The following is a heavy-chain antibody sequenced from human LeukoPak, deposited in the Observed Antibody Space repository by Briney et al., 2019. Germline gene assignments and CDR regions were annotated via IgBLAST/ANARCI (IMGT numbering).Heavy chain of an antibody. V-gene: IGHV3-15*01. D-gene: IGHD6-13*01. CDR1: GFTFSNAW. Sequence: PGGSLRLSCAASGFTFSNAWMTWVRQAPGKGLEWVGHIKSKTDGGTTDYAAPVKGRFTISRDDSKNTLYLQMNSLKAEDTAVYYCTTTIAPGRNYWGQGTLVTVSS. CDR2: IKSKTDGGTT. J-gene: IGHJ4*02. CDR3: TTTIAPGRNY.